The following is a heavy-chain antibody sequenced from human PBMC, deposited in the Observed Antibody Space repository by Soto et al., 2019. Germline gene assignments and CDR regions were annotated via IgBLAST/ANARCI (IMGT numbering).Heavy chain of an antibody. CDR3: ARWSGVGVAGMDV. D-gene: IGHD3-10*01. J-gene: IGHJ6*02. V-gene: IGHV4-30-4*01. CDR1: GDSINSGDYY. Sequence: QVQLQESGPRLVKPLQTLSLTCTVSGDSINSGDYYWSWIRQPPGRGLEWVGYSFYSGITDYNLSLKSRVTISMDTAKNQFSLRLNFVTAAETAVYFCARWSGVGVAGMDVWGQGTTVSVSS. CDR2: SFYSGIT.